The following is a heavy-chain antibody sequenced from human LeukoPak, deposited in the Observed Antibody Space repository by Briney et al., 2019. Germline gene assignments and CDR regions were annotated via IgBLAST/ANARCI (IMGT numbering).Heavy chain of an antibody. J-gene: IGHJ5*02. CDR1: GYTFTSYY. CDR2: INPSGGST. CDR3: ARDTMLGVVTAKDNWFDP. V-gene: IGHV1-46*01. D-gene: IGHD2-21*02. Sequence: GASVKVSCKASGYTFTSYYMYWVRQAPGQGLEWMGIINPSGGSTSYAQKFQGRVTMTRDMSTSTVYMELSSLRSEDTAVYYCARDTMLGVVTAKDNWFDPWGQGTLVTVSS.